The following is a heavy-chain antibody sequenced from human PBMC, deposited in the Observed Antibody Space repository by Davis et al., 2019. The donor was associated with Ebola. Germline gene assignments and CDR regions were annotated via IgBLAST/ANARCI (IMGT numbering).Heavy chain of an antibody. J-gene: IGHJ6*03. V-gene: IGHV3-21*01. Sequence: PGGSLRLSCAASGFTFSSYSMNWVRQAPGKGLEWVSSISSSSSYIYYADSVKGRFTISRDNAKNSLYLQMNSLRAEDTAVYYCARHSSSWSHYYYYYMDVWGKGTTVTVSS. D-gene: IGHD6-13*01. CDR3: ARHSSSWSHYYYYYMDV. CDR2: ISSSSSYI. CDR1: GFTFSSYS.